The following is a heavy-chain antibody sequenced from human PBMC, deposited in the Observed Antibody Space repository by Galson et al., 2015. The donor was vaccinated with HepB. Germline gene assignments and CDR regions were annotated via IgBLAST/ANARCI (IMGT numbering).Heavy chain of an antibody. D-gene: IGHD2-2*01. V-gene: IGHV1-69*04. CDR3: ARDRYCSSTSCYGYYYYGMDV. Sequence: SVKVSCKASGGTFSSYTISWVRQAPGQGLEWMGRIIPILGIANYAQKFQGRVTITADKSTSTAYMELSSLRSEDTAVYYCARDRYCSSTSCYGYYYYGMDVWGQGTTVTVSS. CDR1: GGTFSSYT. CDR2: IIPILGIA. J-gene: IGHJ6*02.